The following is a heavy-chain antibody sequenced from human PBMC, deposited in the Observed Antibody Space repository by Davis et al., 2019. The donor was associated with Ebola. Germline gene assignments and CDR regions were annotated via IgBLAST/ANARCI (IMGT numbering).Heavy chain of an antibody. V-gene: IGHV3-21*04. D-gene: IGHD6-25*01. CDR2: ISSSGSIT. CDR3: AIKAGY. Sequence: GGSLRLSCAASGFTFSSYSMNWVRQAPGKGLEWVSSISSSGSITYYADSVTGRFTISRDNAKNSLFLQMNTLRGEDTAVYYCAIKAGYWGQGTLVTVSS. J-gene: IGHJ4*02. CDR1: GFTFSSYS.